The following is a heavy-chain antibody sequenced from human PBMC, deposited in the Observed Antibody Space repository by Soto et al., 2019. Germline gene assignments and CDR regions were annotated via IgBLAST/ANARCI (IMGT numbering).Heavy chain of an antibody. CDR2: IFHSGTT. D-gene: IGHD1-7*01. CDR3: ASLGTTMTSFDY. V-gene: IGHV4-4*02. CDR1: GGSTSSSNW. Sequence: KTSETLSLTCAVSGGSTSSSNWWTWVRQPPGKGLEWIGQIFHSGTTNYNPSLKSRVIISLDKSKNQFSLQLSSVTAADTAVYYCASLGTTMTSFDYWGQGTLVTVSS. J-gene: IGHJ4*02.